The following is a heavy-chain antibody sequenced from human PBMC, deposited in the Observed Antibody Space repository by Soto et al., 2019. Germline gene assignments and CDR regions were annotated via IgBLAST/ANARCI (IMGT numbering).Heavy chain of an antibody. J-gene: IGHJ4*02. Sequence: GASVKVSCKASGGTFSSYTISWVRQAPGQGLEWMGRIIPILGIANYAQKFQGRVTITADKSTSTAYMELSSLRSEDTAVYYCLARYCSGGSCYQVAYYFDYWGQGTLVTVSS. CDR1: GGTFSSYT. CDR3: LARYCSGGSCYQVAYYFDY. D-gene: IGHD2-15*01. V-gene: IGHV1-69*02. CDR2: IIPILGIA.